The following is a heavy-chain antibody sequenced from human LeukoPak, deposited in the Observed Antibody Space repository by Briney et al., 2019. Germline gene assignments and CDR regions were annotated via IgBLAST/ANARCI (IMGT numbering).Heavy chain of an antibody. J-gene: IGHJ6*03. CDR2: IYYSGST. D-gene: IGHD3-9*01. CDR3: ALIDNYYYYMDV. Sequence: PSETLSLTRTVSGGSISSYYWSWIRQPPGKGLEWIGSIYYSGSTYYNPSLKSRVTISVDTSKNQFSLKLTSVTAADTAVYYCALIDNYYYYMDVWGKGTTVTVSS. V-gene: IGHV4-59*05. CDR1: GGSISSYY.